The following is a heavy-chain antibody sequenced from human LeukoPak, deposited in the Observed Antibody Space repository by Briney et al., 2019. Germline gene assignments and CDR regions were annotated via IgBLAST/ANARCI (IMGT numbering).Heavy chain of an antibody. V-gene: IGHV4-4*07. CDR1: GGSISSYY. D-gene: IGHD4-23*01. Sequence: SETLPLTCTVSGGSISSYYWSWIRQPAGKGLEWIGRIYTSGSTNYNPSLKSRVTMSVDTSKNQFSLKLSSVTAADTAVYYCARETRNYGGNSYWYFDLWGRGTLVTVSS. J-gene: IGHJ2*01. CDR3: ARETRNYGGNSYWYFDL. CDR2: IYTSGST.